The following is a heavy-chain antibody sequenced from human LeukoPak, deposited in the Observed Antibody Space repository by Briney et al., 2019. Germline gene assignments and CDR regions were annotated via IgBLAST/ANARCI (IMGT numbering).Heavy chain of an antibody. J-gene: IGHJ3*02. CDR1: GFTFSSYA. V-gene: IGHV3-23*01. CDR2: ISGSGGST. Sequence: GGSLRLSCAASGFTFSSYAMSWVRQAPGKGLEWVSAISGSGGSTYYADSVKGRFTISRDNSKNTLYLQMNSLRAEDTAVYYCAKDRYSSSWYRSLYAFDIWGQGTMVTVSS. D-gene: IGHD6-13*01. CDR3: AKDRYSSSWYRSLYAFDI.